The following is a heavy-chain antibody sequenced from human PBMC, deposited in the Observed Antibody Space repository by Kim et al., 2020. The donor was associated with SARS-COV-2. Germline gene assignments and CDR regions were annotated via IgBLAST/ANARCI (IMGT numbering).Heavy chain of an antibody. J-gene: IGHJ4*02. CDR3: ARGIGDGY. CDR1: GFTFSTSW. CDR2: INSDGSLI. V-gene: IGHV3-74*01. D-gene: IGHD2-21*01. Sequence: GSLRLSCAASGFTFSTSWMHWVRQAPGKGLVWVSRINSDGSLISYADSVKGRFTISRDNAKNTVYLQMNSLRAEDTAVYYCARGIGDGYWGQGTLVTVSS.